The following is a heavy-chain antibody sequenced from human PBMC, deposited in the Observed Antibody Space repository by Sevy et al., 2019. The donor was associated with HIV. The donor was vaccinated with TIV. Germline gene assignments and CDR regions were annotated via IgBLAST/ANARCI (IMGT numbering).Heavy chain of an antibody. CDR1: GYSISSRYY. V-gene: IGHV4-38-2*01. CDR2: MYYSGST. Sequence: SETLSLTCAVSGYSISSRYYWGWVRQPPGNGLEWIASMYYSGSTYYNPSLRSRVTISLDTSENQFSLKLTSVTAADTAVYYCASDITSNWLFFDYWGQGILVTVSS. CDR3: ASDITSNWLFFDY. D-gene: IGHD6-13*01. J-gene: IGHJ4*02.